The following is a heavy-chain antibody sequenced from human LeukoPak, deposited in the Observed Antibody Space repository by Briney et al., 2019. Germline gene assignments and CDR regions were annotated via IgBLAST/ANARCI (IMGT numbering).Heavy chain of an antibody. CDR3: AKDSMEVL. Sequence: GGSLRLSCAASGCTFSSYGMLWVSQAPGKGLEWVAFIRYDGSNKYYADSVRGRFTLSRDNSKNTLYLQMNSLRAKDPAVYYCAKDSMEVLWGQGTLVTVSS. CDR1: GCTFSSYG. V-gene: IGHV3-30*02. D-gene: IGHD1-1*01. CDR2: IRYDGSNK. J-gene: IGHJ4*02.